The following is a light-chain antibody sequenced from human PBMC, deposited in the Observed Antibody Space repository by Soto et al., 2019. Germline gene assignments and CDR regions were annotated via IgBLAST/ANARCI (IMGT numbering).Light chain of an antibody. CDR2: GTS. V-gene: IGKV3-20*01. CDR1: QSISNNH. J-gene: IGKJ4*01. CDR3: EYYGTSIT. Sequence: EIVLTQSPGTLSLSPVERVTLSCRASQSISNNHLAWYQQKPGQAPRLLIHGTSNRSTGIPDRFSGSGSGTDFTLTFSRLEPEDFAVYYCEYYGTSITFGGGTKVEIK.